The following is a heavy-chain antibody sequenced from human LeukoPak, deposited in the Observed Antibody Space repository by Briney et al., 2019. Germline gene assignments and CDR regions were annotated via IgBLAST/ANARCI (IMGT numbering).Heavy chain of an antibody. V-gene: IGHV3-23*01. J-gene: IGHJ4*02. CDR2: ISPGGDDT. CDR3: AKGRYCSGGSCYGSHYFDY. CDR1: RFIFSSYV. D-gene: IGHD2-15*01. Sequence: GGSLRLSCAASRFIFSSYVMSWVRQAPGKGLEWVSSISPGGDDTYYAESVKGRFTISRDNSKDMLYLHMNSLRAEDTAVYYCAKGRYCSGGSCYGSHYFDYWGQGTLVTVSS.